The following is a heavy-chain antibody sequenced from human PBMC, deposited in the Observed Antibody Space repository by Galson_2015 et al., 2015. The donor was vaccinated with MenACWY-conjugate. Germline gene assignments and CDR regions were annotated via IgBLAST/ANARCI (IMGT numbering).Heavy chain of an antibody. V-gene: IGHV4-39*07. CDR3: ARGGTVLRTVANWFDH. D-gene: IGHD2-8*02. CDR2: TGST. J-gene: IGHJ5*02. Sequence: TGSTSYNPSLKSRVAISVDTSKSHFSLNLSSVTAADTAIYYCARGGTVLRTVANWFDHWGQGTLVTVSS.